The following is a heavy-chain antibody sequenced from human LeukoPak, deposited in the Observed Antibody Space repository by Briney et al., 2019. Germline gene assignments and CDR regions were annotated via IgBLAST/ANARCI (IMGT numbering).Heavy chain of an antibody. D-gene: IGHD5-18*01. CDR1: GFTVSSNY. CDR3: ARELSRYSYGGIDY. Sequence: PGGSLRLSCAASGFTVSSNYMSWVRQAPGKGLEWVSVIYSGGSTYYADSVKGRFTISRDNSKNTLYLQMNSLRAEDTAVYYCARELSRYSYGGIDYWGQGTLVTVSS. CDR2: IYSGGST. J-gene: IGHJ4*02. V-gene: IGHV3-66*01.